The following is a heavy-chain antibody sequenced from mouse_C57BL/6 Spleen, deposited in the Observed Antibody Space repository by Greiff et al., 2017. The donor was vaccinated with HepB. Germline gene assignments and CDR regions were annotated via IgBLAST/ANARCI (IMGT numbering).Heavy chain of an antibody. CDR3: ARSPYYYGSSYEDWYFDV. CDR1: GFTFSDYG. Sequence: EVHLVESGGGLVKPGGSLKLSCAASGFTFSDYGMHWVRQAPEKGLEWVAYISSGSSTIYYADTVKGRFTISRDNAKNTLFLQMTSLRSEDTAMYYCARSPYYYGSSYEDWYFDVWGTGTTVTVSS. D-gene: IGHD1-1*01. V-gene: IGHV5-17*01. CDR2: ISSGSSTI. J-gene: IGHJ1*03.